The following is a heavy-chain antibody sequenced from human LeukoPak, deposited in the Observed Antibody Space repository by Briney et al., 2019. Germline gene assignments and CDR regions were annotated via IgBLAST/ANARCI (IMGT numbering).Heavy chain of an antibody. CDR1: GFTFSSYG. Sequence: GGSLRLSCAASGFTFSSYGLHWVRQAPGKGLEWVAVIWYDGSNKYYADSVKGRFTISRDNSKNTLYLQMNSLRAEDTAVYYCAKGIYSGYDSPLDYWGQGTLVTVSS. J-gene: IGHJ4*02. V-gene: IGHV3-33*06. CDR2: IWYDGSNK. CDR3: AKGIYSGYDSPLDY. D-gene: IGHD5-12*01.